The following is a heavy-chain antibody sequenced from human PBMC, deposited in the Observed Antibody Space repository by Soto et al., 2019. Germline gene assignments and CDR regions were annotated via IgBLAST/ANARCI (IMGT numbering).Heavy chain of an antibody. CDR1: GGSLSGYY. D-gene: IGHD2-15*01. V-gene: IGHV4-34*01. J-gene: IGHJ4*02. CDR3: ARHTPAISISDH. CDR2: INHSGST. Sequence: SETLSLTCAVYGGSLSGYYWNWIRQPPGKGLEWIGEINHSGSTYYNPSLKSRVTISVDTSKNQFSLKLSSVTAADTAVYYCARHTPAISISDHWGQGTLVTVSS.